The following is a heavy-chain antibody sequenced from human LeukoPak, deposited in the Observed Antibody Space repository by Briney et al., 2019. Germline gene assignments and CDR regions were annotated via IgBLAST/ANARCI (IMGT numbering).Heavy chain of an antibody. J-gene: IGHJ3*02. CDR3: ASKNIAAAGTYAFDI. CDR1: GYSFTSYW. Sequence: GESLKISCQGSGYSFTSYWIGWVRQMPGKGLEWMGIIYPGDSDTRYSPSFQGQVTISADKSISTAYLQWSSLKASDTAMYYCASKNIAAAGTYAFDIWGQGTMVTVSS. V-gene: IGHV5-51*01. CDR2: IYPGDSDT. D-gene: IGHD6-13*01.